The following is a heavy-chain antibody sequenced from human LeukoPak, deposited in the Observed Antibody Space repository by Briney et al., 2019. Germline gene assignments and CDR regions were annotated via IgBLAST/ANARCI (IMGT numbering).Heavy chain of an antibody. CDR3: ARILGSYWTPGYDY. Sequence: GGSLRLSCAASGFTFSSYSMNWVRQAPGKGLEWVSSISSSSSYIYYADSVKGRFTISRDNSKSTLYLQMNSLRAEDTALYYCARILGSYWTPGYDYWGQGTLVTVSS. V-gene: IGHV3-21*04. CDR1: GFTFSSYS. D-gene: IGHD1-26*01. CDR2: ISSSSSYI. J-gene: IGHJ4*02.